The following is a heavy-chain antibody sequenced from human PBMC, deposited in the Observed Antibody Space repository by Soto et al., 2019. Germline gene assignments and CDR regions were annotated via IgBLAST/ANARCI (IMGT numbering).Heavy chain of an antibody. CDR1: GFTFSSYA. J-gene: IGHJ4*02. D-gene: IGHD2-15*01. Sequence: EVQLLESGGGLVQPGGSLRLSCAASGFTFSSYAMSWVRQIPGKGLEWVSAISGGDGSTYYADSVKGRFTISRDNSKNTLYLQMNSLRADDTAVYYCAKRQSVQGRGGSGPFDYWGQGTLVTVSS. CDR2: ISGGDGST. CDR3: AKRQSVQGRGGSGPFDY. V-gene: IGHV3-23*01.